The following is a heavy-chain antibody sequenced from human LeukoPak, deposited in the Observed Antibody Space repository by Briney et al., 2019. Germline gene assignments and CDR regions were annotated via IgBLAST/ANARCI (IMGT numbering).Heavy chain of an antibody. CDR2: IYYSGST. CDR3: ARRVNYYYYYYMDV. CDR1: GGSISSYY. J-gene: IGHJ6*03. Sequence: PSETLSLTCTVSGGSISSYYWSWIRQPPGKGLEWIGYIYYSGSTNYNSSLKSRVTISVDTSKNQFSLKLSSVTAADTAVYYCARRVNYYYYYYMDVWGKGTTVTVSS. V-gene: IGHV4-59*01. D-gene: IGHD3-22*01.